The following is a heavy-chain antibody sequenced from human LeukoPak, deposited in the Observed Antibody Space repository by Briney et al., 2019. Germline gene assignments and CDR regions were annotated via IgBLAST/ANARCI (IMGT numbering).Heavy chain of an antibody. D-gene: IGHD3-22*01. CDR1: GYTFTSYG. CDR3: ARDLRPFYDSSGYLFDY. Sequence: GASVKVSCKAVGYTFTSYGISWVRQAPGQGLEWMGWISAYNGNTNYARKLQGRVTMTTDTSTSTAYMELRSLRSDDTAVYCCARDLRPFYDSSGYLFDYWGQGTLVTVSS. V-gene: IGHV1-18*01. CDR2: ISAYNGNT. J-gene: IGHJ4*02.